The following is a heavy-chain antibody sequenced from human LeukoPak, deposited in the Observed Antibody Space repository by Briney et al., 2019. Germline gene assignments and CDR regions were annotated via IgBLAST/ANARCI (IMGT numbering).Heavy chain of an antibody. CDR1: GFTFSSYG. CDR2: ISGSGGSI. CDR3: AKEVPKWELLPSDY. D-gene: IGHD1-26*01. Sequence: GGSLRLSCAASGFTFSSYGMHWVRQAPGKGLEWVSGISGSGGSIGYADSVKGRFTISRDNSKNTLYLQMNSLRAEDTAVYYCAKEVPKWELLPSDYWGQGTLVTVSS. V-gene: IGHV3-23*01. J-gene: IGHJ4*02.